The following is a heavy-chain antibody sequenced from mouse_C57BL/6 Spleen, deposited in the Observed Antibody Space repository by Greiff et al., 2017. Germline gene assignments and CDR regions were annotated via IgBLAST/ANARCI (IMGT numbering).Heavy chain of an antibody. V-gene: IGHV1-26*01. CDR1: GYTFTDYY. CDR3: ATPYGSSYGYFDV. D-gene: IGHD1-1*01. J-gene: IGHJ1*03. Sequence: EVQLQQSGPELVKPGASVKISCKASGYTFTDYYMNWVKQSHGKSLEWIGDINPNNGGTSYNQKFKGKATLTVDKSSSTAYMELRSLTSEDSAVYYCATPYGSSYGYFDVWGTGTTVTVSS. CDR2: INPNNGGT.